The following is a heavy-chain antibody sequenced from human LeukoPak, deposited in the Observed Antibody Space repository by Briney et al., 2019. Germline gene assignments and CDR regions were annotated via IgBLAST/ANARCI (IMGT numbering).Heavy chain of an antibody. CDR1: GFNFSISA. CDR3: ENYMDA. CDR2: ISGSGNST. Sequence: GGSLRLSCVASGFNFSISAMNGIRQTPEKGLEWVAVISGSGNSTYYADSVRGRFTISRDNSKNTVYLQMDSLRAEDTAIYYCENYMDAWGNGTTVTVSS. J-gene: IGHJ6*03. V-gene: IGHV3-23*01.